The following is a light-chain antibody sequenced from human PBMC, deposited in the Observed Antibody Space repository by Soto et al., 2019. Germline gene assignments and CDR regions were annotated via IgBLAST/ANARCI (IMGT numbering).Light chain of an antibody. CDR3: QQYGSSPIT. V-gene: IGKV3-20*01. Sequence: EIVLTQSPGTLSLSPGERATLSCRASQSVSSSYLAWYQQKPGQAPRLLIYGASTSATGIPDRFSGSGSGTDFTLTISRLEPGDFAVYYCQQYGSSPITFGQGTRLEIK. J-gene: IGKJ5*01. CDR1: QSVSSSY. CDR2: GAS.